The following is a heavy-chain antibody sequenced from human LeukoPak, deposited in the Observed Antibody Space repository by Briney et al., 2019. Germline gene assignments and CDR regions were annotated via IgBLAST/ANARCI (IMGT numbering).Heavy chain of an antibody. CDR1: GFTFSNVW. J-gene: IGHJ4*02. D-gene: IGHD2-21*02. V-gene: IGHV3-15*01. Sequence: GGSLRLACAASGFTFSNVWMNWVRPAPGKGLEWVARIKSKPAGETTTYAAPVKGRFTISRDDSRNTLYLQMNSLKTEDTAVYYCTTCGGDCFFNYWGQGTLVTVSS. CDR3: TTCGGDCFFNY. CDR2: IKSKPAGETT.